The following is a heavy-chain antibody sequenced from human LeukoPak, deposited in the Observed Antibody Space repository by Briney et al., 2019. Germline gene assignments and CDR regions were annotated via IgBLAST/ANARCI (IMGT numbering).Heavy chain of an antibody. V-gene: IGHV1-46*01. CDR1: GYSFSYY. J-gene: IGHJ5*02. CDR2: INPTTGST. D-gene: IGHD2-15*01. CDR3: TKSLGYCTGGTCYSFDP. Sequence: ASVTVSCTASGYSFSYYMHWVRQAPGQGFEWMGLINPTTGSTTYAQRFQGRVTMTRDTSTSTAYMELSSLRSEDTAMYYCTKSLGYCTGGTCYSFDPWGQGTLVTVSS.